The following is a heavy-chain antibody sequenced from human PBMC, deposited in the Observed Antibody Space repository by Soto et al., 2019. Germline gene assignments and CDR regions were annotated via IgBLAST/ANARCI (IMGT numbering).Heavy chain of an antibody. J-gene: IGHJ4*02. CDR2: IIPIFATS. Sequence: QVQLVQSGAEVKQPGSSVKVSCKASGDTFRSYAFSWVRRAPGQGLEWMGGIIPIFATSNYAQKFQGRVTITADESASTPYMELSSLRSEDTAVYFCARRDITGTTFHYWGQGTLVTVSS. CDR3: ARRDITGTTFHY. D-gene: IGHD1-7*01. CDR1: GDTFRSYA. V-gene: IGHV1-69*01.